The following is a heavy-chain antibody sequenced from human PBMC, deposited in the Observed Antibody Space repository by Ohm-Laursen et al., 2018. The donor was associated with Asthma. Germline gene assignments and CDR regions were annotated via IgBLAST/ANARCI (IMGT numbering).Heavy chain of an antibody. V-gene: IGHV3-30*18. CDR2: ISYDGSNK. J-gene: IGHJ4*02. Sequence: SLRLSCAASGFTFSSYGMHWVRQAPGKGLEWVAVISYDGSNKYYADSVKGRFTISRDNSKNTLYLQMNSLRAEDTAVYYCAKDGTMISWGQGTLVTVSS. CDR3: AKDGTMIS. D-gene: IGHD3-22*01. CDR1: GFTFSSYG.